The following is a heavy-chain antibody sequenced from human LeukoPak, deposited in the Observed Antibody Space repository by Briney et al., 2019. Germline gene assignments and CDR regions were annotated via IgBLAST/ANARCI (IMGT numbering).Heavy chain of an antibody. CDR3: ARVRGVGPDTAMAVYYYYMDV. D-gene: IGHD5-18*01. CDR1: GGTFSSYT. J-gene: IGHJ6*03. Sequence: ASVKVSCKASGGTFSSYTISWVRQAPGQGLEWMGGIIPIFGTANYAQKFQGRVTITADESTSTAYMELSSLRSEDTAVYYCARVRGVGPDTAMAVYYYYMDVWGKGTTVTISS. CDR2: IIPIFGTA. V-gene: IGHV1-69*01.